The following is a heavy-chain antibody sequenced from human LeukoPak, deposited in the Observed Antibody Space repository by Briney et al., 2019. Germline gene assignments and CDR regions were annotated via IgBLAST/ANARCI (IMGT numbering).Heavy chain of an antibody. J-gene: IGHJ4*02. Sequence: PGGSLRLSCAASGFNFSSYGMHWVRQAPGKGLEWVAFIRYDGSNKYYADSVKGRFTISRDNSKNTLYLQMNSLRAEDTAVYYCAKDRVNYGDLDYWGQGTLVTVSS. D-gene: IGHD4-17*01. V-gene: IGHV3-30*02. CDR1: GFNFSSYG. CDR3: AKDRVNYGDLDY. CDR2: IRYDGSNK.